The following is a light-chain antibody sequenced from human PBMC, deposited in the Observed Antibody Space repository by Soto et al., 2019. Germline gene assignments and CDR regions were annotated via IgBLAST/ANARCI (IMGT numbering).Light chain of an antibody. CDR2: DAS. Sequence: DIQMTQSPSTLSASVGDRVTINCRAGQSISSWLAWYQQKPGKAPKLLIYDASSLESGVPSRFSGSGSGTEFTLTISSLQPDDFATYYCQQYNSYSSWTFGQGTKVDIK. J-gene: IGKJ1*01. CDR3: QQYNSYSSWT. V-gene: IGKV1-5*01. CDR1: QSISSW.